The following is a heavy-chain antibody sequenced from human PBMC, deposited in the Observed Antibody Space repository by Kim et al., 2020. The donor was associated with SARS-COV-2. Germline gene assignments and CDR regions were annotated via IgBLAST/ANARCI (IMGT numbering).Heavy chain of an antibody. V-gene: IGHV3-30*01. CDR3: ARATTTEGYFDY. J-gene: IGHJ4*02. Sequence: YADSVKGRFTISRDNSKNTLSLQMNNLRVDDTAVYYCARATTTEGYFDYWGQGIVVTVSS. D-gene: IGHD5-12*01.